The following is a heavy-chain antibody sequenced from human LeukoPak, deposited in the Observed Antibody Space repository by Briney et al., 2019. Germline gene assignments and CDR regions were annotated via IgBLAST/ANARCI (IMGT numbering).Heavy chain of an antibody. Sequence: SETLSLTCTVSGGSISSSSYYWGWIRQPPGKGLEWIGSIYYSGSTYYNPSLKSRVTISVDTSKNQFSLQLNSVTPEDTAVYYCARVTGGRGAFDIWGQGTMVTVSS. D-gene: IGHD7-27*01. CDR3: ARVTGGRGAFDI. J-gene: IGHJ3*02. V-gene: IGHV4-39*07. CDR1: GGSISSSSYY. CDR2: IYYSGST.